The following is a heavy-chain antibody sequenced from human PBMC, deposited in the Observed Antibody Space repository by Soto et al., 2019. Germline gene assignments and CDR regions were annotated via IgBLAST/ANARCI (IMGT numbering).Heavy chain of an antibody. D-gene: IGHD3-10*01. J-gene: IGHJ4*02. CDR1: GGSISSGGYY. CDR3: ARGDMVRGVTQFDY. CDR2: IYYSGST. Sequence: QVQLQESGPGLVKPSQTLSLTCTVSGGSISSGGYYWSWIRQHPGKGLEWIGYIYYSGSTYYNPSLKSRVTISVGTSKNQFSLKLSSVTAADTAVYYCARGDMVRGVTQFDYWGQGTLVTVSS. V-gene: IGHV4-31*03.